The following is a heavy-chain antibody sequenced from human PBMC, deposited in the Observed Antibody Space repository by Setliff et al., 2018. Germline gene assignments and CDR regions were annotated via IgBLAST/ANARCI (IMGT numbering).Heavy chain of an antibody. J-gene: IGHJ4*02. CDR2: ISSSSTYI. CDR3: GPGGKGLLEN. V-gene: IGHV3-21*01. CDR1: GFSFSDYS. Sequence: LRLSCAASGFSFSDYSMNWVRQAPGKGLEWVSSISSSSTYIFYADSVRGRFTVSRDNAKNSLYLQMNSLRAEDTAIYYCGPGGKGLLENWGQGTLVTVS. D-gene: IGHD3-10*01.